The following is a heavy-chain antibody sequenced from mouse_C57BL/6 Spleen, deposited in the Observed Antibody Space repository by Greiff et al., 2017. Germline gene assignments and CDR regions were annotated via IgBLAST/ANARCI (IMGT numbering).Heavy chain of an antibody. CDR1: GYTFTSYW. Sequence: QVQLQQPGTELVKPGASVKLSCKASGYTFTSYWMHWVKQRPGQGLEWIGNINPSNGGTNYNEKFKSKATLTVDKSSSTAYMQLSSLTSEDSAVYYCAREGELRQGVGYAMDYWGQGTSVTVSS. CDR3: AREGELRQGVGYAMDY. D-gene: IGHD2-4*01. CDR2: INPSNGGT. J-gene: IGHJ4*01. V-gene: IGHV1-53*01.